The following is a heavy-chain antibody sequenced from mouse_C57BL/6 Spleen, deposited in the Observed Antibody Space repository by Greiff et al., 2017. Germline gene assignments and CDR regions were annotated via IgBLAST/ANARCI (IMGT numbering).Heavy chain of an antibody. J-gene: IGHJ2*01. Sequence: EVKLVESGGGLVKPGGSLKLSCAASGFTFSDYGMHWVRQAPEKGLEWVAYISSGSSTIYYADTVKGRFTISRDNAKNTLFLQMTSLRSEDTAMYYCARQVEYFDYWGQGTTLTVSS. D-gene: IGHD1-1*02. CDR1: GFTFSDYG. V-gene: IGHV5-17*01. CDR2: ISSGSSTI. CDR3: ARQVEYFDY.